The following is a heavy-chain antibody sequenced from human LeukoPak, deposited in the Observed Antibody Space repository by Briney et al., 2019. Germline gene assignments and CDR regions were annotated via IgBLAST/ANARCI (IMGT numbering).Heavy chain of an antibody. J-gene: IGHJ4*02. D-gene: IGHD2-15*01. CDR2: ISWNSGSI. V-gene: IGHV3-9*01. Sequence: GRSLRLSCAASGFTFDDYAMHWVRQAPGKGLEWVSGISWNSGSIGYADSVKGRFTISRDNAKNSLYLQMNSLRAEDTALYYCAKDMTAATSNYFDYWGQGTLVTVSS. CDR1: GFTFDDYA. CDR3: AKDMTAATSNYFDY.